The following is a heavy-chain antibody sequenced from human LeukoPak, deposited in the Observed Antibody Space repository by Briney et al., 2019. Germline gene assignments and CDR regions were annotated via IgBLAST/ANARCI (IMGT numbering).Heavy chain of an antibody. D-gene: IGHD2-8*01. CDR1: GGSFGGYY. CDR2: INHSGST. J-gene: IGHJ4*02. Sequence: SETLSLTCAVYGGSFGGYYWSWIRQPPGKGLEWIGEINHSGSTNYNPSLKSRVTISVDTSKNQFSLKLSSVTAADTAVYYCAREGPYCTNGVCYADYWGQGTLVTVSS. CDR3: AREGPYCTNGVCYADY. V-gene: IGHV4-34*01.